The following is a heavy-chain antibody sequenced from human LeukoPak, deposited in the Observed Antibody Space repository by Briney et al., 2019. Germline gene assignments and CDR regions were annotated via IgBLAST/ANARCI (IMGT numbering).Heavy chain of an antibody. CDR1: GYTFSDYF. V-gene: IGHV1-2*02. Sequence: ASVTVSCKASGYTFSDYFTHWVRQAPGQGLEWMGWIKPDSGSTHYAEKFQGRVTMSRDTSLSTAYMDLSGLTSDDTAVYYCLREEISRGSSPDYWGQGTLVTVSS. J-gene: IGHJ4*02. D-gene: IGHD6-6*01. CDR3: LREEISRGSSPDY. CDR2: IKPDSGST.